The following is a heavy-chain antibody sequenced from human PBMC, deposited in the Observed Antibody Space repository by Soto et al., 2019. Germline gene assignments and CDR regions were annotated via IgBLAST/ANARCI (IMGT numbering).Heavy chain of an antibody. D-gene: IGHD3-22*01. CDR2: IYYSGST. CDR3: ARLLMSYYDTPISGAFDI. CDR1: GGSISSYY. J-gene: IGHJ3*02. Sequence: PSETLSLTCTVSGGSISSYYWSWIRQPPGKGLEWIGYIYYSGSTNYNPSLKSRVTISVDTSKNQFSLKLSSVTAADTAVYYCARLLMSYYDTPISGAFDIWGQGTMVTVAS. V-gene: IGHV4-59*08.